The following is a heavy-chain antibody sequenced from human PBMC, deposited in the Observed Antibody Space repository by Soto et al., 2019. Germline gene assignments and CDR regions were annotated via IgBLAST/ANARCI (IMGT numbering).Heavy chain of an antibody. Sequence: SETLSLTCTVSGGSISSYDWSWIRQPTGKGLEWIGYIYYSGSTNYNPSLKSRVTISVDTSKNQFSLKLSSVTAADTAVYYCARAKAPLYSSSWYWFDPWGQGTLVTVSS. CDR2: IYYSGST. D-gene: IGHD6-13*01. CDR3: ARAKAPLYSSSWYWFDP. J-gene: IGHJ5*02. CDR1: GGSISSYD. V-gene: IGHV4-59*08.